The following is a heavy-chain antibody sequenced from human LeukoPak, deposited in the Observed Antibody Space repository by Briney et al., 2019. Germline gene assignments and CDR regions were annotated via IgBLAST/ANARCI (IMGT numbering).Heavy chain of an antibody. CDR1: GFTFSSYA. D-gene: IGHD5-12*01. V-gene: IGHV3-7*01. J-gene: IGHJ4*02. Sequence: PGGSLRLSCAASGFTFSSYAMSWVRQAPGKGLEWVANIKQDGSEKYYVDSVKGRFTISRDNAKNSLYLQMNSLRAEDTAVYYCAREGVATPGFDYWGQGTLVTVSS. CDR3: AREGVATPGFDY. CDR2: IKQDGSEK.